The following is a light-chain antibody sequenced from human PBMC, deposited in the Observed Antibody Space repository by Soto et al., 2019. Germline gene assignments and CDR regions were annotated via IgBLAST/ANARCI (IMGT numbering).Light chain of an antibody. CDR3: SSYTSSYTLL. Sequence: QSALTQPASVSGSPGQSITISCTGTSSDVGGYNYVSWYQQHPGKAPKLMIYDVSNRPSGVSNRFSGSKSGNTASLTISGLRAEEGADYYCSSYTSSYTLLFGGGTKVTVL. CDR2: DVS. CDR1: SSDVGGYNY. J-gene: IGLJ2*01. V-gene: IGLV2-14*01.